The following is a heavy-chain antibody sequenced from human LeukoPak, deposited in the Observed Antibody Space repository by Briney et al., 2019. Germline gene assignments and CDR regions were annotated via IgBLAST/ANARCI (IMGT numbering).Heavy chain of an antibody. J-gene: IGHJ4*02. D-gene: IGHD6-19*01. Sequence: ASVKVSCKASGYTFTGYYMHWVRQAPGQGLEWMGWINPNRGGTNYAQKFQGRVTMTRDTSISTAYMELSRLRSDDTAVYYCAREVAVAGTSGPFDYWGQGTLVTVSS. CDR1: GYTFTGYY. V-gene: IGHV1-2*02. CDR2: INPNRGGT. CDR3: AREVAVAGTSGPFDY.